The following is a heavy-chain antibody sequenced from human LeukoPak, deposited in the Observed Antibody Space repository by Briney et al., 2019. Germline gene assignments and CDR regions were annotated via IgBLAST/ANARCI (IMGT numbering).Heavy chain of an antibody. J-gene: IGHJ4*02. CDR2: ISWNSGSI. Sequence: PGRSLRLSCAASGFTFDDYAMHWVRHAPGKGLEWVSGISWNSGSIGYADSVKGRFTISRDNAKNSLYLQMNSLRAEDTALYYCAKDRDIAAAGPPHDWGQGTLVTVSS. V-gene: IGHV3-9*01. D-gene: IGHD6-13*01. CDR1: GFTFDDYA. CDR3: AKDRDIAAAGPPHD.